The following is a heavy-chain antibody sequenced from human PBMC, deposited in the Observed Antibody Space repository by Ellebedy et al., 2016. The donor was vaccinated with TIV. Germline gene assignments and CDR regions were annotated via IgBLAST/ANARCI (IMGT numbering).Heavy chain of an antibody. Sequence: PGGSLRLSCAASGFSFSSYAMSWVRQAPGKGLEWVSGISGSGGSTHNADSVKGRFTISRDDSKNTLYLQMNSMRAEDTAVDYGAKGRGGGVDDYWGQGTLVTVSS. CDR1: GFSFSSYA. V-gene: IGHV3-23*01. J-gene: IGHJ4*02. CDR2: ISGSGGST. CDR3: AKGRGGGVDDY. D-gene: IGHD2-8*02.